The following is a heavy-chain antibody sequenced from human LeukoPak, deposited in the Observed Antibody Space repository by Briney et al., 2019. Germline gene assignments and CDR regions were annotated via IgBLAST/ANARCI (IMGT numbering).Heavy chain of an antibody. CDR2: INQDGSET. CDR3: ARYSYGSETGFDP. Sequence: GGSLRLSCAASGFTFTSHWTSWVRQAPGKGLEWVANINQDGSETYFVDSVKGRFTISRDNAKNSLYLQMNSLRAEDTAVYYCARYSYGSETGFDPWGQETLVTVSS. J-gene: IGHJ5*02. D-gene: IGHD3-10*01. CDR1: GFTFTSHW. V-gene: IGHV3-7*04.